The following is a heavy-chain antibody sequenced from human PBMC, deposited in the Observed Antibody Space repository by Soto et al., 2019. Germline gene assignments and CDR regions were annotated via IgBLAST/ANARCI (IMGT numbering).Heavy chain of an antibody. D-gene: IGHD5-12*01. CDR2: IFSDGDT. CDR3: AREARGGYSGLFDN. V-gene: IGHV4-4*07. Sequence: SETLSLTCTVSGGSSNSDYWSWIRQPAGKGLEWIGRIFSDGDTKYNPSLTSRVTMSVDTSKNQLSLRLSSVTAADTAVYYCAREARGGYSGLFDNWGQGTLVTVS. J-gene: IGHJ4*02. CDR1: GGSSNSDY.